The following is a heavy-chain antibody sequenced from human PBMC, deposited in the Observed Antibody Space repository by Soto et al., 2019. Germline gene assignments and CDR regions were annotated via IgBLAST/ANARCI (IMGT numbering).Heavy chain of an antibody. CDR3: AGTTSHQWYYMDV. D-gene: IGHD1-7*01. J-gene: IGHJ6*03. V-gene: IGHV1-2*04. CDR1: GYTFTGYY. CDR2: INPNSGGT. Sequence: ASVKVSCKASGYTFTGYYMHWVRQAPGQGLEWMGWINPNSGGTNYAQKFQGWVTMTRDTSISTAYIELSRLTSVTPEDTAVYYCAGTTSHQWYYMDVWGKGTTVTVSS.